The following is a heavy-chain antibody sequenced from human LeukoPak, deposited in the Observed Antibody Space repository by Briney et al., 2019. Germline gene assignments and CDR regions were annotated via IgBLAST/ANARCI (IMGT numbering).Heavy chain of an antibody. V-gene: IGHV6-1*01. D-gene: IGHD6-6*01. CDR2: TYYRSQWYS. CDR1: GESVSRNDAA. CDR3: ARSSYSSSSSV. Sequence: SQTLSLTCAISGESVSRNDAAWSWIRQSPSRGLEWLGRTYYRSQWYSEYAVSVKSRISINADTSKNQISLQLNSVTPEDTAVYYCARSSYSSSSSVWGQGTMVTVSS. J-gene: IGHJ3*01.